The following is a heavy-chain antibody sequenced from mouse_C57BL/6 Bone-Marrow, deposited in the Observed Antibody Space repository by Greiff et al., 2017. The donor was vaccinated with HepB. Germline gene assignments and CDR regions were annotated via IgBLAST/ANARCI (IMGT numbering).Heavy chain of an antibody. J-gene: IGHJ4*01. V-gene: IGHV1-26*01. CDR1: GYTFTDYY. D-gene: IGHD1-1*01. CDR2: INPNNGGT. Sequence: VQLQQSGPELVKPGASVKISCKASGYTFTDYYMNWVKQSHGKSLEWIGDINPNNGGTSYNQKFKGKATLTVDKSSSTAYMALGSLTAEDSAVYYCARWGYYGSSYGDYAMDYWGQGTSVTVSS. CDR3: ARWGYYGSSYGDYAMDY.